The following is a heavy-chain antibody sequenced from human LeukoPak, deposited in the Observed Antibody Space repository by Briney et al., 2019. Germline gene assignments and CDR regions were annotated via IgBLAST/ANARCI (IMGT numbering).Heavy chain of an antibody. D-gene: IGHD3-3*01. CDR3: AKIKSIFGVVSRPFDH. CDR1: GFTFSSYA. Sequence: GGSLRLSCAASGFTFSSYAMSWVRQAPGKGLEWVSAISGSGGSTYYADSVKGRFTISRDNSKNTLYLQMNSLRAGDTAVYYCAKIKSIFGVVSRPFDHWGQGTLVTVSS. J-gene: IGHJ4*02. CDR2: ISGSGGST. V-gene: IGHV3-23*01.